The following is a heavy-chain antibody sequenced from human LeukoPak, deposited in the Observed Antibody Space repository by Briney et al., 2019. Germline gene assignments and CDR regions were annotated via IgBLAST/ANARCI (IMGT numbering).Heavy chain of an antibody. J-gene: IGHJ4*02. V-gene: IGHV1-69*13. CDR2: IIPIFGTA. Sequence: GASVKVSCKASGGTFSSYAISWVRQAPGQGLEWMGGIIPIFGTANYAQKFQGRVTITADESTSTAYMELSSLRSEDTAVYYCARVGSNRYYFDYWGQGTLVTVSS. CDR3: ARVGSNRYYFDY. D-gene: IGHD1-14*01. CDR1: GGTFSSYA.